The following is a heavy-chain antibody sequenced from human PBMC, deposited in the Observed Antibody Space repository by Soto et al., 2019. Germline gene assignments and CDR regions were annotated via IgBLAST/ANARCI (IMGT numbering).Heavy chain of an antibody. CDR2: ISDRGTTI. D-gene: IGHD3-16*02. J-gene: IGHJ5*02. CDR1: GFSVTDS. V-gene: IGHV3-11*01. Sequence: QVQVVESGGGLVKPGGSLRLSCEVSGFSVTDSMSWIRQAPGKGLEWVAYISDRGTTIFYADSVRCRFTISRDSAQNSLFLVMDSLRVDDTAIYYCARVVVLHPHTWFDPWGQGTLVTVSS. CDR3: ARVVVLHPHTWFDP.